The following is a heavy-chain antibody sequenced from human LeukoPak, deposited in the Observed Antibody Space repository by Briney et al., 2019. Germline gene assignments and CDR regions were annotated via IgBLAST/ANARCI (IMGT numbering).Heavy chain of an antibody. CDR2: IYTSGST. Sequence: SQTLSLTCTVSGGSISSGSYYWSWIRQPAGKGLEGVGRIYTSGSTNYNPSLKSRVTISVDTSKNQFSLKLRSVTAADTAVYSCARAEGLTGGFDYWGQGTLVTVSS. CDR1: GGSISSGSYY. D-gene: IGHD2-15*01. J-gene: IGHJ4*02. V-gene: IGHV4-61*02. CDR3: ARAEGLTGGFDY.